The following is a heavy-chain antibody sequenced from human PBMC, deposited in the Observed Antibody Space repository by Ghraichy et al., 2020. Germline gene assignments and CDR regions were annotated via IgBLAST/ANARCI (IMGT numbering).Heavy chain of an antibody. V-gene: IGHV2-70*04. CDR3: TRMIDSNYGYFDL. Sequence: SGPTLVKPTQTLTLTCTFSGVSLSANGMRVSWIRQPPGKALEWLARIDWDDEKFYSTSLRTRLTISKDTSKNKVVLTMTNMDPVDTATYYCTRMIDSNYGYFDLWGRGILVTVSS. CDR2: IDWDDEK. J-gene: IGHJ2*01. D-gene: IGHD4-11*01. CDR1: GVSLSANGMR.